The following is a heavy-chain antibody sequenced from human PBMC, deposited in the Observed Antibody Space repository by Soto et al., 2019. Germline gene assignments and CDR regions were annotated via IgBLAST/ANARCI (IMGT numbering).Heavy chain of an antibody. J-gene: IGHJ4*02. Sequence: EVQLVESGGGLVQPGGSLRLSCVASGFTSSSDWMHWVRQAPGKGLVWVSRIKSDGSSRGYADSVKGRFTISRDNAKNTLYLQINSLRAEDTAVYYCARPWGYWGQGTLVTVSS. CDR1: GFTSSSDW. V-gene: IGHV3-74*01. D-gene: IGHD1-26*01. CDR2: IKSDGSSR. CDR3: ARPWGY.